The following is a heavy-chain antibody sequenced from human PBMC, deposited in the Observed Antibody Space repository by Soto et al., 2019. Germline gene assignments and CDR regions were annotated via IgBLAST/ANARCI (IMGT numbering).Heavy chain of an antibody. Sequence: QVQLVQSGAEVKKPGASVKVSCKASGYTFTSYDINWVRQATGQGLEWMGWMNPNTGKTGYAQNFTGRVTMTRNTSITTACMELSSLRSEDTAVYYCARERAVAGFDYWGQGTLVTVSS. J-gene: IGHJ4*02. CDR3: ARERAVAGFDY. CDR1: GYTFTSYD. D-gene: IGHD6-19*01. CDR2: MNPNTGKT. V-gene: IGHV1-8*01.